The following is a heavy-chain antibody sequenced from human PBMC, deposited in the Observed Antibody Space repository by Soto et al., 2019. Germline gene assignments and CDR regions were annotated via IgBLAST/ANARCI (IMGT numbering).Heavy chain of an antibody. CDR2: ISSSGSTI. Sequence: QVQLVESGGGLVKPGGSLRLSCAASGFTFSDYYMTWIRQAPGKGLEWVSYISSSGSTIYYADSVKGRFTISRDNAKNSLYLQMNSLRAEDTAVYYCARDVYYYDSSGYLYYYGMDVWGQGTTVTVSS. J-gene: IGHJ6*02. CDR1: GFTFSDYY. V-gene: IGHV3-11*01. D-gene: IGHD3-22*01. CDR3: ARDVYYYDSSGYLYYYGMDV.